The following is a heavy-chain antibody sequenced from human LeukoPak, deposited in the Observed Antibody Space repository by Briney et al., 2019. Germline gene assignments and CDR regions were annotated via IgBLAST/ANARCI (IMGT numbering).Heavy chain of an antibody. CDR3: ASGIAAAGVHFDY. D-gene: IGHD6-13*01. J-gene: IGHJ4*02. CDR1: GFTFSSYW. Sequence: GGSLRLSCAASGFTFSSYWMHWVRQAPGKGLVWVSRINSDGGSTSYADSVKGRFTISRDNAKNTLYLQMNSLRAEDTAVYYCASGIAAAGVHFDYWGQGTLVTVSS. CDR2: INSDGGST. V-gene: IGHV3-74*01.